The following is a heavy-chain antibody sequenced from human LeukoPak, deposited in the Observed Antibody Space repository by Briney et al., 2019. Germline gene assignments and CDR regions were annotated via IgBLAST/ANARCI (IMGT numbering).Heavy chain of an antibody. CDR3: ARGLVSNYVPLWAYYYYGMDV. Sequence: GSLRLSCTASGFTFGDYGMSWFRQPPGKGLEWIGEINHSGSTNYNPSLKSRVTISVDTSKNQFSLKLSSVTAADTAVYYCARGLVSNYVPLWAYYYYGMDVWGQGTTVTVSS. V-gene: IGHV4-34*01. CDR2: INHSGST. D-gene: IGHD4-11*01. CDR1: GFTFGDYG. J-gene: IGHJ6*02.